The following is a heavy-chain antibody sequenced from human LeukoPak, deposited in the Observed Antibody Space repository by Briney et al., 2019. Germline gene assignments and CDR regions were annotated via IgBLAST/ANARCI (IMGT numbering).Heavy chain of an antibody. CDR1: GGSVRKHY. J-gene: IGHJ4*02. Sequence: SATLPLTPMVSGGSVRKHYRCRRSQPPGKELEWIGSIDTSGSTNYNPSLKSRVTISVDTSKNQLSLKLSSMTAADTAVYYCARNWVAGTPPLYWGQGTLVTVSS. D-gene: IGHD2-15*01. V-gene: IGHV4-4*09. CDR2: IDTSGST. CDR3: ARNWVAGTPPLY.